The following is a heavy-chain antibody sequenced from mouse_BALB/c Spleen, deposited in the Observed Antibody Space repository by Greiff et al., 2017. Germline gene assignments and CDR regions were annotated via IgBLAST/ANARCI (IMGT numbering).Heavy chain of an antibody. J-gene: IGHJ3*01. V-gene: IGHV5-17*02. CDR2: ISSGSSTI. CDR3: ARKSFAY. CDR1: GFTFSSFG. Sequence: EVQGVESGGGLVKPGGSLKLSCAASGFTFSSFGMHWVRQAPEKGLEWVAYISSGSSTIYYADTVKGRFTISRDNPKNTLFLQMTSLRSEDTAMYYCARKSFAYWGQGTLVTVSA.